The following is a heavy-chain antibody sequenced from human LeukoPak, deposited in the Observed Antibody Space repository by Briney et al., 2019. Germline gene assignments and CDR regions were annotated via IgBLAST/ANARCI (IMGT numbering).Heavy chain of an antibody. D-gene: IGHD6-13*01. CDR1: GGSFSGYY. CDR3: ARQTGYSSSWYGESWFDP. Sequence: SETLSLTCAVYGGSFSGYYWSWIRQPPGKGLEWIGSIYHSGSTYYNPSLKSRVTISVDTSKNQFSLKLSSVTAADTAVCYCARQTGYSSSWYGESWFDPWGQGTLVTVSS. V-gene: IGHV4-34*01. J-gene: IGHJ5*02. CDR2: IYHSGST.